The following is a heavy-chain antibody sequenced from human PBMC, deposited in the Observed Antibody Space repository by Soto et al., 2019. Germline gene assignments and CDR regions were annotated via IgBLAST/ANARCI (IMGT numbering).Heavy chain of an antibody. J-gene: IGHJ3*02. CDR3: MLLPPSSNFDSFAT. D-gene: IGHD2-8*01. CDR2: MYYSGTT. V-gene: IGHV4-39*01. CDR1: AGTIRRGTYY. Sequence: PEKLRDTKTVSAGTIRRGTYYWGWLLQSTGKGLEWIGSMYYSGTTYYNPSLKSRATISVDMSKNQFSLKLSSVTAADTAVVFCMLLPPSSNFDSFATRGQG.